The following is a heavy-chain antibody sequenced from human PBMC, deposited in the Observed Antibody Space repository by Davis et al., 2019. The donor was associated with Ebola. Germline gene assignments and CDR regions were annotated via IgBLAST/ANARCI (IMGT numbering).Heavy chain of an antibody. D-gene: IGHD3-10*01. J-gene: IGHJ4*02. CDR2: INAGNGNT. Sequence: AASVKVSCKASGYTLTSYAMYWVRQVPGQRLEYMGWINAGNGNTQYSQKFQGRVTITRDTSASTAYMELSSLRSEDTAVYYCGTGSRIDYWGQGTLVTVSS. V-gene: IGHV1-3*01. CDR1: GYTLTSYA. CDR3: GTGSRIDY.